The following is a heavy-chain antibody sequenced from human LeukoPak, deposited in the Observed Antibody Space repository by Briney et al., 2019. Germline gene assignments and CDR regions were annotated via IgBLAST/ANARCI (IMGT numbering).Heavy chain of an antibody. CDR3: SMGVTNFFDF. D-gene: IGHD3-16*01. Sequence: GASVKVSCKASRYTVTNFYIQWVRQAPGQGLEWMGIINPSGGNTGYAPKFQGRVTMTRDTSTSTVYMDLSRLTSEDTAVYYCSMGVTNFFDFWAQGTLVTVSS. CDR2: INPSGGNT. CDR1: RYTVTNFY. J-gene: IGHJ4*02. V-gene: IGHV1-46*01.